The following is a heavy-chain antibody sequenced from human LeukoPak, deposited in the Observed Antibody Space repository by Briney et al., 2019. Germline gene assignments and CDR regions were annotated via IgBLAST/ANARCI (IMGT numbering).Heavy chain of an antibody. Sequence: GGSLRLSCAASGSTFSSHGMLWVRQAPGEGLEWVALIWYDGSNKYYADSVKGRFTISRDNSKNTLYLQMNSLRAEDTAVYYCARLRGSYFDFWGQGTLVTVSS. D-gene: IGHD3-10*01. J-gene: IGHJ4*02. V-gene: IGHV3-33*01. CDR3: ARLRGSYFDF. CDR1: GSTFSSHG. CDR2: IWYDGSNK.